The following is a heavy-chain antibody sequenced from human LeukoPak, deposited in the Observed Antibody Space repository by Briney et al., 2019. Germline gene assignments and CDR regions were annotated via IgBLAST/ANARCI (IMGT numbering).Heavy chain of an antibody. D-gene: IGHD1-26*01. CDR3: AKDKMGATYYFDY. Sequence: GGSLRLSCAASGFTFSSYSMNWVRQAPGKGLEWVSSISSSSSYIYYADSVKGRFTISRDNAKNSLYLQMNSLRAEDTAVYYCAKDKMGATYYFDYWGQGTLVTVSS. CDR2: ISSSSSYI. J-gene: IGHJ4*02. CDR1: GFTFSSYS. V-gene: IGHV3-21*04.